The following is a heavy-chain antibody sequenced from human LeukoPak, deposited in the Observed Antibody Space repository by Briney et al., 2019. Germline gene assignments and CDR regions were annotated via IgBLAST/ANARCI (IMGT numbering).Heavy chain of an antibody. V-gene: IGHV3-11*01. CDR1: GFTFSDYH. CDR3: AAGRGIAVAGPGGYFDY. J-gene: IGHJ4*02. Sequence: TGGSLRLSCAASGFTFSDYHMNWIRQAPGKGLEWVSYISPGGHTVYFADSVKGRFTLSRDNAKNSLSLQMNSLTAEDTAVYYCAAGRGIAVAGPGGYFDYWGQGTLVTVSS. D-gene: IGHD6-19*01. CDR2: ISPGGHTV.